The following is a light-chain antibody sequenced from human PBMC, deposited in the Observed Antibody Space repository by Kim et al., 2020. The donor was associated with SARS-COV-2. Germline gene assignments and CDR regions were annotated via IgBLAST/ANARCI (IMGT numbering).Light chain of an antibody. J-gene: IGLJ3*02. CDR2: GVT. Sequence: GHSVTLSDTETNSYIGSYYYVSWYQQHPGKAPSLMIYGVTKRPSGISDRFSGSKSGNRASLTISGLQAEDEADYYCASYTTSVTWVFGGGTKLTVL. CDR1: NSYIGSYYY. CDR3: ASYTTSVTWV. V-gene: IGLV2-14*03.